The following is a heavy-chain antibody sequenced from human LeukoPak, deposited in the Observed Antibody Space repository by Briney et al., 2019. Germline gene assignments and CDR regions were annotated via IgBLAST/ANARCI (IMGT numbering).Heavy chain of an antibody. Sequence: GASVTVSCTASGYTFTVYYMHWVRQAPGQGLAWVAWINPDSGVTNYAQNFQGRVTVTRDTSISTAYMELTRLRSDVTAVYYCARVIAGTPSFAYWGQGTLVTVSS. CDR1: GYTFTVYY. D-gene: IGHD1-1*01. V-gene: IGHV1-2*02. CDR2: INPDSGVT. J-gene: IGHJ4*02. CDR3: ARVIAGTPSFAY.